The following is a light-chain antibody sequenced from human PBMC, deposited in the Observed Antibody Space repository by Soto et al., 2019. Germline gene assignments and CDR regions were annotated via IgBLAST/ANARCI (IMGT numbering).Light chain of an antibody. Sequence: DIVMTQSPLSLVVTPGEPASISCRSSQSLLNSNGYNYLDWYLQKPGQSPQLLIYLGSSRASGVPDRFSGSGSGTDFTLTISRVEAEDVGFYYCXQALQAPLTFGQGTRVEIK. CDR1: QSLLNSNGYNY. CDR3: XQALQAPLT. J-gene: IGKJ1*01. V-gene: IGKV2-28*01. CDR2: LGS.